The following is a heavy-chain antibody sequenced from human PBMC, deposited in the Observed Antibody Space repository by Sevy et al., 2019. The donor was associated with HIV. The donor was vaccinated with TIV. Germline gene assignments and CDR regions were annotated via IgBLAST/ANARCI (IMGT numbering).Heavy chain of an antibody. D-gene: IGHD6-13*01. Sequence: GGFLRLSCAASGFTFSSYGMHCVRQAPGKGLEWVAVISYDGSNKYYADSVKGRFTISRDNSKNTLYLQMNSLRAEVTPVYYCAKDYDPRITAAYYFDYWGQGTSVTVSS. J-gene: IGHJ4*02. CDR2: ISYDGSNK. CDR1: GFTFSSYG. CDR3: AKDYDPRITAAYYFDY. V-gene: IGHV3-30*18.